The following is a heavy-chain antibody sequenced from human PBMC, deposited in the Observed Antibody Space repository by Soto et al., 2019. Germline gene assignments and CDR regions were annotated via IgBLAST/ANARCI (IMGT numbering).Heavy chain of an antibody. D-gene: IGHD3-22*01. Sequence: ASVKVSCKASGYTFTSYYIHWVRQAPGQGLEWMGWINPITGGTNYAPKFQGRVTMTRDTSITTAYMELSRLRSDDTAVYYGARNYYDSSDRDYLDYWGQGTPVTSPQ. CDR3: ARNYYDSSDRDYLDY. CDR2: INPITGGT. CDR1: GYTFTSYY. J-gene: IGHJ4*02. V-gene: IGHV1-2*02.